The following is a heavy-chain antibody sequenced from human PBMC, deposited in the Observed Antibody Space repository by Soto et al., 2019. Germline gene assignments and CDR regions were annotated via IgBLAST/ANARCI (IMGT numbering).Heavy chain of an antibody. CDR3: ERGLTIFGVVINALSPRFDP. CDR1: GGTFSSYS. D-gene: IGHD3-3*01. Sequence: SVNVSCKASGGTFSSYSISWVRQAPVKGLEWMGGIIPIFGTANYAQKFQGRVTITADESKSTAYMELSSLRSEDTAVYYCERGLTIFGVVINALSPRFDPW. V-gene: IGHV1-69*01. CDR2: IIPIFGTA. J-gene: IGHJ5*02.